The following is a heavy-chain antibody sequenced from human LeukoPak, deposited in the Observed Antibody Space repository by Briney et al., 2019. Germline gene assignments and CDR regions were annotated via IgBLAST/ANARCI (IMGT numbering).Heavy chain of an antibody. Sequence: GGSLRLSCAASGFTFSSFAMSWVRQAPGKGLDWVSSISGGSENTYYADSVKGRFTISRDNSKNTLDLHLNSLAADDTAVYYCANMQLVKGVFEIWGQGTRVTVSS. J-gene: IGHJ3*02. CDR2: ISGGSENT. CDR3: ANMQLVKGVFEI. CDR1: GFTFSSFA. V-gene: IGHV3-23*01. D-gene: IGHD6-13*01.